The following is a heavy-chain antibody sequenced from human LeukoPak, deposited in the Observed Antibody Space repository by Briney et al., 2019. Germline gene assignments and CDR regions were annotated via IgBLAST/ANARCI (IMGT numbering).Heavy chain of an antibody. V-gene: IGHV1-46*01. J-gene: IGHJ5*02. CDR2: INPSGGNT. CDR1: GYTFTSYY. Sequence: ASVKVSCKASGYTFTSYYMHWVRQAPGQGLEWMGIINPSGGNTNYAQKFQERVTIARDMSTSTAYMELSSLRSEDTAVYYCAADPYYYDSSGYSVSPFDPWGQGTLVTVSS. CDR3: AADPYYYDSSGYSVSPFDP. D-gene: IGHD3-22*01.